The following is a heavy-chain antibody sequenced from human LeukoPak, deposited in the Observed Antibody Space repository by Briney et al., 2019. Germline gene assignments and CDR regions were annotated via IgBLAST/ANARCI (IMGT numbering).Heavy chain of an antibody. V-gene: IGHV4-59*01. Sequence: SETLSLTCTVSGGSISSYYWSWIRQPPGKGLEWVGYIYYSGSTNYNPSLKSRVTISVDTSKNQFSLKLSSVPAADTAVYYCATYSSSWWSYFDYWGQGTLVTVSS. J-gene: IGHJ4*02. D-gene: IGHD6-13*01. CDR1: GGSISSYY. CDR2: IYYSGST. CDR3: ATYSSSWWSYFDY.